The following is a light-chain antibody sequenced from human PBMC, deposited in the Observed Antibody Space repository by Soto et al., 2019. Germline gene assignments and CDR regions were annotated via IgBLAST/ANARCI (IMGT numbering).Light chain of an antibody. CDR1: QDINKW. Sequence: DIQMTQSPSTLSASVGDXVXIXFRASQDINKWLAWYQQKPGTAPKLLISKASILESGVPSRFSGRGFGTEFTLTISSLQTDDFATYYCQQYDTRCTFGQGTKVDIK. CDR3: QQYDTRCT. CDR2: KAS. V-gene: IGKV1-5*03. J-gene: IGKJ1*01.